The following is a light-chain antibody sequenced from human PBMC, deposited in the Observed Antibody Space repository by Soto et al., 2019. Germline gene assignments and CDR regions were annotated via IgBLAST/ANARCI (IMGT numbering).Light chain of an antibody. J-gene: IGKJ1*01. CDR2: DAS. CDR1: QSISSS. CDR3: QQRSEWPRT. Sequence: EIVLTQSPATLSLSPGERATLSCRASQSISSSLAWYQQKPGQAPRLLIYDASTRATGFPVRFSGSGSGKDFTLTIGSLEPEDFGVYYCQQRSEWPRTFGQGTKV. V-gene: IGKV3-11*01.